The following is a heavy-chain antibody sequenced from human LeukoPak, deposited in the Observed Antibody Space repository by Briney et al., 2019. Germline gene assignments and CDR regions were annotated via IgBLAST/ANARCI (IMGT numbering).Heavy chain of an antibody. CDR2: IRSKAYGGTT. CDR1: GFTFGDYA. J-gene: IGHJ4*02. D-gene: IGHD5-18*01. V-gene: IGHV3-49*03. Sequence: GGSLRLSCTASGFTFGDYAMSWFRQAPGKGLELVGFIRSKAYGGTTEYAASVKGRFTISRDDSKSIAYLQMNSLKTEDTAVYYCTRGSAWIQLWLIDYWGQGTLVTVSS. CDR3: TRGSAWIQLWLIDY.